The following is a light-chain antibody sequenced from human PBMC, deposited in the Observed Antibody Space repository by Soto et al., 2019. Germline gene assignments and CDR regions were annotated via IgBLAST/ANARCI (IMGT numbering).Light chain of an antibody. CDR3: SSKTSSRTPYV. J-gene: IGLJ1*01. V-gene: IGLV2-14*01. Sequence: QSSLAQPASVSGSPGQSITISCTGTSSDVGGYNYVSWYQQYPGNAPRLMIYEVNNRPSGVPNRFSGSKSGNTASLTISGLQAEDEADYYCSSKTSSRTPYVFGTGTKVTV. CDR1: SSDVGGYNY. CDR2: EVN.